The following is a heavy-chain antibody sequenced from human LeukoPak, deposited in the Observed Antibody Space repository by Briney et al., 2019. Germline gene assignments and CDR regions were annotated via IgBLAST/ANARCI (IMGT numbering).Heavy chain of an antibody. V-gene: IGHV4-59*01. CDR2: IYYSGST. D-gene: IGHD5-18*01. CDR3: AQMYVDTAMGPYYYYGMDV. Sequence: SGTLSLTCTVSGGSISSYYWSWIRQPPGKGLEWIGYIYYSGSTNYNPSLKSRVTISVDTSKNQFSLKLSSVTAADTAVYYCAQMYVDTAMGPYYYYGMDVWGQGTTVTVSS. J-gene: IGHJ6*02. CDR1: GGSISSYY.